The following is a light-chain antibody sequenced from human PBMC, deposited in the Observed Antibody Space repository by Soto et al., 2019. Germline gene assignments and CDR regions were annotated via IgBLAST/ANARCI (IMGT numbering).Light chain of an antibody. CDR3: QAWDSSTAFYV. J-gene: IGLJ1*01. CDR2: QDS. Sequence: SYELTQPPSVSVSPGQTASITCSGDKLGDKYACWYQQKPGQSPVLVIYQDSKRPSGIPERFSGSNSGNTATLTISGTQAMDESDYYCQAWDSSTAFYVFGTGTKLTAL. V-gene: IGLV3-1*01. CDR1: KLGDKY.